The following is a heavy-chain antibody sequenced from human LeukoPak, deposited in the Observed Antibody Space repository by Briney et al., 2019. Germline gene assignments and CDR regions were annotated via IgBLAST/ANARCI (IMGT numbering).Heavy chain of an antibody. D-gene: IGHD5-18*01. CDR1: GFTFSSYA. CDR2: ISGSGGST. V-gene: IGHV3-23*01. CDR3: AKREGYSYGCPDY. J-gene: IGHJ4*02. Sequence: GGSLRLSCAASGFTFSSYAMSWVRQAPGKGLEWVSAISGSGGSTYYADSVKGRFTISRDNSKNTLYLQMSSLRAEDTAVYYCAKREGYSYGCPDYWGQGTLVTVSS.